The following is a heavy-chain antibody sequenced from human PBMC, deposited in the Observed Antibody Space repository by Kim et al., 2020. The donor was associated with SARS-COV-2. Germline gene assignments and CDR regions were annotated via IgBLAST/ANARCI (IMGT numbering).Heavy chain of an antibody. CDR1: GFTFSSYA. D-gene: IGHD1-26*01. CDR2: ISYDGSNK. Sequence: GGSLRLSCAASGFTFSSYAMHWVRQAPGKGLEWVAVISYDGSNKYYADSVKGRFTISRDNSKNTLYLQMNSLRAEDTAVYYCAREGGSIVGATKGAAGPTRRDHYFDCWGQGTLVTVSS. V-gene: IGHV3-30*04. J-gene: IGHJ4*02. CDR3: AREGGSIVGATKGAAGPTRRDHYFDC.